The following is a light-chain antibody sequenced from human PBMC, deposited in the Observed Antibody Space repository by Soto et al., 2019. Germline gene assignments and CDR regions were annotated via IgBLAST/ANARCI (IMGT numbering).Light chain of an antibody. Sequence: DIQLTQSPSFLSASVGYRVTITCRTSQDISSYLAWYQQRPGKAPQLLISAASTLQSGVPSRFCGSGSGTEFTLTISSLQPEDFATYYCQQLKSYPLSFGGGTKVEI. CDR3: QQLKSYPLS. CDR1: QDISSY. CDR2: AAS. J-gene: IGKJ4*01. V-gene: IGKV1-9*01.